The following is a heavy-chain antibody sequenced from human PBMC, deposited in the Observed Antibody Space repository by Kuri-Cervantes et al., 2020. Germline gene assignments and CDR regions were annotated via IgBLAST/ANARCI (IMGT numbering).Heavy chain of an antibody. V-gene: IGHV3-7*04. CDR2: IKQDGSEK. Sequence: GESLKISCAASGFTFSSYWMSWVRQAPGKGLEWVANIKQDGSEKYYVDSVKGRFTISRDNAKNSLYLQMNSLRVEETAVYYCARGIWLRRIFDYWGQGTLVTVSS. J-gene: IGHJ4*02. CDR1: GFTFSSYW. CDR3: ARGIWLRRIFDY. D-gene: IGHD5-18*01.